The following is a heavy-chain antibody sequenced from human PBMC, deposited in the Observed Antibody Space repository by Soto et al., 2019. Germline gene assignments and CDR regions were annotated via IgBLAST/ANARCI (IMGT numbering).Heavy chain of an antibody. Sequence: PSETLSLTCAVYGGSFSGYYWSWIRQPPGKGLEWIGEINHSGSTNYNPSLKSRVTISVDTSKNQFSLKLSSVTAADTAVYYCARRVVGALDYWGQGNLVTVSS. CDR3: ARRVVGALDY. CDR2: INHSGST. J-gene: IGHJ4*02. V-gene: IGHV4-34*01. CDR1: GGSFSGYY. D-gene: IGHD1-26*01.